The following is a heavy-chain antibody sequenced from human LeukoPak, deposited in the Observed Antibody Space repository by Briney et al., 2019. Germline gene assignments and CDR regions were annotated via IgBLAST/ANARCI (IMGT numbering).Heavy chain of an antibody. V-gene: IGHV3-48*03. J-gene: IGHJ3*02. CDR2: ISSSTSTI. CDR3: ARSPISRGRVGPFEI. CDR1: GFTFSSYE. D-gene: IGHD1-26*01. Sequence: GGSLRLSCAASGFTFSSYEMNWVRQAPGKGLEWVSYISSSTSTIYYADSVKGRFTISRDSAKNSLYLQMNSLRAEDTAVYYCARSPISRGRVGPFEIWGQGTTVTVSS.